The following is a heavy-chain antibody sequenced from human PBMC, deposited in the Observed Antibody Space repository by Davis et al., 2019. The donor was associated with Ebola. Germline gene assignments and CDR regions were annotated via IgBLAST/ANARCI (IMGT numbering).Heavy chain of an antibody. CDR3: ARGEDYYKVGNV. CDR2: INYSGST. J-gene: IGHJ6*04. Sequence: PSETLSLTCAVYGGSISGYYWSWIRQPPGKGLEWIGEINYSGSTNYNPSLKSRVTISVDTSKNQFSLKLRSVTAADTAVYYCARGEDYYKVGNVWGKGTTVTVSS. V-gene: IGHV4-34*01. CDR1: GGSISGYY. D-gene: IGHD3-22*01.